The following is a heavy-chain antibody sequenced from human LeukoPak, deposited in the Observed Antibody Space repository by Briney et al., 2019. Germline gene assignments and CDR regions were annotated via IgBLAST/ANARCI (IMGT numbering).Heavy chain of an antibody. Sequence: ASVKVSCKVSGYTLTELSMHWMRQAPGKGLEWMGGFDPEDGETIYAQKFQGRVTMTEDTSTDTAYMELSSLRSEDTAVYYCATPKYSSGWYHDAFDIWGQGTMVTVSS. CDR3: ATPKYSSGWYHDAFDI. D-gene: IGHD6-19*01. J-gene: IGHJ3*02. CDR2: FDPEDGET. V-gene: IGHV1-24*01. CDR1: GYTLTELS.